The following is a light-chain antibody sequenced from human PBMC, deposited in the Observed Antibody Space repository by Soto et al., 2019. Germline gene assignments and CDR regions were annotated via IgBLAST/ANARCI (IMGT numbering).Light chain of an antibody. J-gene: IGLJ3*02. V-gene: IGLV2-11*01. CDR2: DVT. CDR3: CSYTGSYTDWV. Sequence: QSALTQPRSVSGSPGQSVTISCTGTSSDVGSYNYVSWYQQHPGKAPKLMIYDVTERPSGVPDRFSGSKSGTTASLTISGLQAEDEADYYCCSYTGSYTDWVFGGGTKLTVL. CDR1: SSDVGSYNY.